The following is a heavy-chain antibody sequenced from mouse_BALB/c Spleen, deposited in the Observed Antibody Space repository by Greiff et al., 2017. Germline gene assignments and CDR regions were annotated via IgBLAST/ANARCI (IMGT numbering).Heavy chain of an antibody. CDR2: ISSGGST. V-gene: IGHV5-6-5*01. CDR1: GFTFSSYA. CDR3: ARGGGNYPYAMDY. J-gene: IGHJ4*01. Sequence: EVKLMESGGGLVKPGGSLKLSCAASGFTFSSYAMSWVRQTPEKRLEWVASISSGGSTYYPDSVKGRFTISRDNARNILYLQMSSLRSEDTAMYYCARGGGNYPYAMDYWGQGTSVTVSS. D-gene: IGHD2-1*01.